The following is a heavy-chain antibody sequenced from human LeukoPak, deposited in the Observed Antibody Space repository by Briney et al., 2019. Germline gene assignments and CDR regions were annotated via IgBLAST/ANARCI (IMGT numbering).Heavy chain of an antibody. CDR3: ARSGRGYGSGSYYSPD. D-gene: IGHD3-10*01. CDR1: EFDFSGYY. CDR2: ISDSGSTI. Sequence: PGGSLRLSCAASEFDFSGYYMSWIRQAPGKGLEWVSYISDSGSTIYYADSVKGRFTISRDNAKNSLYLQMNSLRAEDTAVYYCARSGRGYGSGSYYSPDWGQGTLVTVSS. J-gene: IGHJ4*02. V-gene: IGHV3-11*04.